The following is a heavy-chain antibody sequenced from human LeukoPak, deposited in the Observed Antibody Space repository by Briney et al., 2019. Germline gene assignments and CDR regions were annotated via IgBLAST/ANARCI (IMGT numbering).Heavy chain of an antibody. CDR2: ISYDGSNK. CDR1: GFTFSSYA. D-gene: IGHD2-15*01. V-gene: IGHV3-30*04. J-gene: IGHJ5*02. CDR3: ARDPLKLGYCSGGRCYGWFDP. Sequence: GGSLRLSCAASGFTFSSYAMHWVRQAPGKGLEWVAVISYDGSNKYYADSVKGRFTISRDNSKNTLYLQMNSLRAEDTAVYYCARDPLKLGYCSGGRCYGWFDPWGQGTLVTVSS.